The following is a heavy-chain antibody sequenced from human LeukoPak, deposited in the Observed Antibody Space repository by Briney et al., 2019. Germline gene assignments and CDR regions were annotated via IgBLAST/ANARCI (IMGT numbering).Heavy chain of an antibody. V-gene: IGHV3-23*01. CDR2: ISDSGDYT. J-gene: IGHJ4*02. CDR3: AKDTSIGKYCTNGVCSPFDY. Sequence: GGSLRLSCEASGFTFSNYWLRWVRQAPGQGLEWVSVISDSGDYTSYADSVRGRFTISKDNSRNTLYLQMISLRPEDTAVYYCAKDTSIGKYCTNGVCSPFDYWGQGTLVTDSS. CDR1: GFTFSNYW. D-gene: IGHD2-8*01.